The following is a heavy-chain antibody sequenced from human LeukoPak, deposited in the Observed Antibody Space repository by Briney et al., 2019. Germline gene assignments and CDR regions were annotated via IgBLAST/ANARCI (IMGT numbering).Heavy chain of an antibody. Sequence: SETLSLTCTVSGGSISSSSYYWGWIRQPPGRGLEWIGSIYYSGSTYYNPSLKSRVTISVDTSKNQFSLKLSSVTAADTAVYYCASGIMITFGGVIVPGPFDYWGQGTLVTVSS. CDR2: IYYSGST. J-gene: IGHJ4*02. CDR1: GGSISSSSYY. V-gene: IGHV4-39*01. D-gene: IGHD3-16*02. CDR3: ASGIMITFGGVIVPGPFDY.